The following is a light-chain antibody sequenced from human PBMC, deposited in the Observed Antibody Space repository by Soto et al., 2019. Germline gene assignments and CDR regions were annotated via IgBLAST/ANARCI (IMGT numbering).Light chain of an antibody. V-gene: IGLV2-14*01. CDR2: DVS. CDR3: SSYSTTSALV. J-gene: IGLJ2*01. CDR1: SADIGAFNY. Sequence: QSVLTQPASVSGSPGQSITMSCAGTSADIGAFNYVSWYQHHPDKVPKLLIYDVSNRPSGVSTRFSASKSANTASLTISGLQADDEADYYCSSYSTTSALVFGGGTKLTVL.